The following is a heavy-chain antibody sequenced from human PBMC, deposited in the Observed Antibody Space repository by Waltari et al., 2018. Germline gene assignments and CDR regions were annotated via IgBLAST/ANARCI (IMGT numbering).Heavy chain of an antibody. J-gene: IGHJ4*02. Sequence: QVQLVEAGGGVVQPGRSLRLSCAASGLTFSSFGMPWVRQAPGKGLGWVAVIWYDGSNKYYADSVKGRFTISRDNSKNTLYLQMNSLRAEDTAMYYCAKDLGVAGGLDYWGQGTLVTVSS. D-gene: IGHD6-19*01. CDR3: AKDLGVAGGLDY. CDR2: IWYDGSNK. V-gene: IGHV3-30*18. CDR1: GLTFSSFG.